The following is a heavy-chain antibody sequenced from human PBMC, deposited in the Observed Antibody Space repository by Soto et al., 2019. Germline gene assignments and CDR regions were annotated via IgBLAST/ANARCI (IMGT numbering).Heavy chain of an antibody. J-gene: IGHJ1*01. V-gene: IGHV3-7*01. CDR2: IKQDGSEK. CDR1: GFTFSSYW. Sequence: GGSLRLSCAASGFTFSSYWMSWVRQAPGKGLEWVTNIKQDGSEKYYVDSVKGRFTISRDNSKNTLYLQMNSLGAEGTAVYYCTITMVRGVVPRPAEYFQHWGQGTLVTVSS. D-gene: IGHD3-10*01. CDR3: TITMVRGVVPRPAEYFQH.